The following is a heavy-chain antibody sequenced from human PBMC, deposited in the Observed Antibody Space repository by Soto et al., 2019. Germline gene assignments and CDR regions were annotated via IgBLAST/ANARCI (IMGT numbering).Heavy chain of an antibody. CDR3: ARDPADYGGNTDAFDI. J-gene: IGHJ3*02. CDR2: INPNSGGT. CDR1: GYTFTGYY. V-gene: IGHV1-2*02. Sequence: ASVKVSCKASGYTFTGYYMHWVRQAPGQGLEWMVWINPNSGGTNYAQKFQGRVTMTRDTSISTAYMELSRLRSDDTAVYYCARDPADYGGNTDAFDIWGQGTTVTVSS. D-gene: IGHD4-17*01.